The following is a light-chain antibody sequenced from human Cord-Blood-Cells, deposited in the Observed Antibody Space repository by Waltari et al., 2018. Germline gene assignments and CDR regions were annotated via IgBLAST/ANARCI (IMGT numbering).Light chain of an antibody. CDR2: DVS. J-gene: IGLJ3*02. V-gene: IGLV2-14*01. CDR3: SSYTSSSTPWV. CDR1: SSCAGGFNY. Sequence: QSALPQTASVSGSPGQSIPISCTGPSSCAGGFNYVSWYQQHPGKAPKLMIDDVSNRPSGVSNRFSGSKSGNTASLTISGLQAEDEADYYCSSYTSSSTPWVFGGGTKLTVL.